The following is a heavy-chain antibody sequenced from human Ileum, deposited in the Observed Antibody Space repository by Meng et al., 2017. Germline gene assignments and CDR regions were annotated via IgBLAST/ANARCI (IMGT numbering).Heavy chain of an antibody. CDR2: IHSGGNT. Sequence: EVPLGGAGGGLIQPGGSQRLSCAASGFIVSRTFMAWVRQAPGKGLEWVSIIHSGGNTYYADSVKGRFTISRDNSKNTVYLQMNSLRAEDTAIYYCASGHLDYWGQGTLVTVSS. CDR3: ASGHLDY. J-gene: IGHJ4*02. CDR1: GFIVSRTF. V-gene: IGHV3-53*01.